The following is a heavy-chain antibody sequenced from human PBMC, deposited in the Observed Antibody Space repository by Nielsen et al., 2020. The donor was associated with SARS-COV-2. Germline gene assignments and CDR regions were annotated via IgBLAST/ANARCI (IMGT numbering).Heavy chain of an antibody. CDR3: ARGLTYKYSAGPDALDL. D-gene: IGHD5-12*01. CDR2: INWNGGST. V-gene: IGHV3-20*04. Sequence: GESLKISCAASGFTFDDYGMSWVRQAPGKGLEWVSGINWNGGSTGYADSVKGRFTISRDNAKNSLYLQMNSLGAEDTALYSCARGLTYKYSAGPDALDLWGQGTLVTVSS. J-gene: IGHJ3*01. CDR1: GFTFDDYG.